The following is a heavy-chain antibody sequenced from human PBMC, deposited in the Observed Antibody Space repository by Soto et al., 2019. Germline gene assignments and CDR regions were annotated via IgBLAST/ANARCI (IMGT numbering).Heavy chain of an antibody. J-gene: IGHJ6*02. CDR1: GFSFSTYS. CDR3: ARGGSSSDNGMDV. Sequence: EVQLVESGGGLVQPGGSLRLSCAASGFSFSTYSMNWVRQAPGKGLEWVSYISSRSYTIYYIDSVKGRFTISRDNAKSSLYLQMNSLRDEDRAVYYCARGGSSSDNGMDVWGQGTTVTVSS. CDR2: ISSRSYTI. V-gene: IGHV3-48*02. D-gene: IGHD6-6*01.